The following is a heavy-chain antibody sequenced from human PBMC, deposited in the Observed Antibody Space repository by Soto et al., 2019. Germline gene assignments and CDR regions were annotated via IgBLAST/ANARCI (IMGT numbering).Heavy chain of an antibody. CDR3: ARVGGMVLEWLSPFDY. CDR2: INSDGSST. CDR1: GFTFSSYW. J-gene: IGHJ4*02. Sequence: PGGSLRLSCAASGFTFSSYWMHWVRQAPGKGLVWVSRINSDGSSTSYADSVKGRFTISRDNAKNTLYLQMYSLRAEDTAVYYCARVGGMVLEWLSPFDYWGQGTLVTVSS. V-gene: IGHV3-74*01. D-gene: IGHD3-3*01.